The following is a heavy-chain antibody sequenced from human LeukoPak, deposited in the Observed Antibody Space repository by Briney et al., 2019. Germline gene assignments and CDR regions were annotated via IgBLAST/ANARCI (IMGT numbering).Heavy chain of an antibody. CDR1: GGSFSGYY. D-gene: IGHD3-22*01. J-gene: IGHJ3*02. V-gene: IGHV4-34*01. CDR2: INHSGST. Sequence: PSETLSFTCAVYGGSFSGYYWSWIRQPPGKGLEWIGEINHSGSTNYNPSLKSRVTISVDTSKNQFSLKLSSVTAADTAVYYCARWPKSQYDSSAYNAFDIWGQGTMVTVSS. CDR3: ARWPKSQYDSSAYNAFDI.